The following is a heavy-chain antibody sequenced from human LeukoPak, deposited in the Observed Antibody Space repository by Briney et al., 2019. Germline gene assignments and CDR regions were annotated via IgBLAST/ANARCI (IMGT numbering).Heavy chain of an antibody. Sequence: GRSLRLYCAASGFTFSSYGMHWVRQAPGKGLEWVAVISYDGGNKYYADSVKGRFTISRDNSKNTLYLQMNSLRAEDTAVYYCASPVGGYDYPYFYYYYGMDVWGKGTTVTVSS. J-gene: IGHJ6*04. CDR3: ASPVGGYDYPYFYYYYGMDV. CDR1: GFTFSSYG. CDR2: ISYDGGNK. V-gene: IGHV3-30*03. D-gene: IGHD5-12*01.